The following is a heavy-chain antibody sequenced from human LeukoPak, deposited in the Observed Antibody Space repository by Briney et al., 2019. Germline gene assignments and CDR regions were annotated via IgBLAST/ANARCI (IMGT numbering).Heavy chain of an antibody. Sequence: SVKVSSKASGGTFSSYAISWVRQAPGQGLEWMGRIIPIFGTANYAQKFQGRVTITTDESTSTAYMELSSLRSEDTAVYYCASAIVDTAMVMVYWGQGTLVTVSS. J-gene: IGHJ4*02. CDR3: ASAIVDTAMVMVY. V-gene: IGHV1-69*05. CDR1: GGTFSSYA. D-gene: IGHD5-18*01. CDR2: IIPIFGTA.